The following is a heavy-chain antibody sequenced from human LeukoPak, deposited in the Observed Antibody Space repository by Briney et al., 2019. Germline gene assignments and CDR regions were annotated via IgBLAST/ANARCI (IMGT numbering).Heavy chain of an antibody. V-gene: IGHV4-61*02. D-gene: IGHD6-13*01. CDR3: ARAYSSSWYFNWFDP. CDR2: IYTSGST. J-gene: IGHJ5*02. CDR1: GGSISSGSYY. Sequence: SETLSLTCTVSGGSISSGSYYWSWIRQPAGKGLEWIGRIYTSGSTNYNPSLKSRVTISVDTSKNQFSLKLSSVTAADTAVYYCARAYSSSWYFNWFDPWGQGTLVTVSS.